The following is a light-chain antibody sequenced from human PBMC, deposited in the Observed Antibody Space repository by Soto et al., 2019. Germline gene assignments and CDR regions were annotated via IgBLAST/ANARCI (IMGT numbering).Light chain of an antibody. Sequence: ETVLTQSPATLSLSPGERATLSCRASQSISYYLAWYQQKPGHAPRLLIYDASTRATGIPARFSGSGSGTDFTLTISSLEPEDFAVYYCQQRADWPPITFGQGTRLEI. CDR2: DAS. V-gene: IGKV3-11*01. J-gene: IGKJ5*01. CDR1: QSISYY. CDR3: QQRADWPPIT.